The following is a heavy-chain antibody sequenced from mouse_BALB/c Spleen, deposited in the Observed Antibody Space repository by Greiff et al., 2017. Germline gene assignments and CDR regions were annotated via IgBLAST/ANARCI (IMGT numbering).Heavy chain of an antibody. CDR2: INPSTGYT. V-gene: IGHV1-7*01. CDR3: AIYGDGGGLAY. CDR1: GYTFTSYW. J-gene: IGHJ3*01. D-gene: IGHD2-13*01. Sequence: VQLQQSGAELAKPGASVKMSCKASGYTFTSYWMHWVKQRPGQGLEWIGYINPSTGYTEYNQKFKDKATLTADKSSSTAYMQLSRLTSEDSAVYYCAIYGDGGGLAYWGQGTLVTVSA.